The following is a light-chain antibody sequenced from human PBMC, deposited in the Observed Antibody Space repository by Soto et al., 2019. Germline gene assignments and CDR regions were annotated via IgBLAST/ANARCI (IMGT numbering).Light chain of an antibody. J-gene: IGLJ1*01. Sequence: QSVLTQPASVSGSPGQSITISCTGTSSDVVGYDYVSWYQHHPGKAPKLMIYDVSNRPSGVSNRFSGSKSGYTASLTISGLQAEDEADYYSSSYTRSCTPPSVFGTGTKVHV. CDR3: SSYTRSCTPPSV. CDR2: DVS. V-gene: IGLV2-14*03. CDR1: SSDVVGYDY.